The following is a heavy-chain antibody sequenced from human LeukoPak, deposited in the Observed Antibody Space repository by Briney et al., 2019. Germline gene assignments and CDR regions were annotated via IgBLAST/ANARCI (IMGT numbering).Heavy chain of an antibody. CDR1: GFTFSSYA. Sequence: GGSLRLSCAASGFTFSSYAMSWVRQAPGKGLEWVSAISGSGGSTYYADSVKGRFTISRDNSKNTLYLQMNSLRAEDTAVYYCVKVAHTGTVVINDFDYWGQGTLVTVSS. CDR2: ISGSGGST. V-gene: IGHV3-23*01. D-gene: IGHD4-23*01. J-gene: IGHJ4*02. CDR3: VKVAHTGTVVINDFDY.